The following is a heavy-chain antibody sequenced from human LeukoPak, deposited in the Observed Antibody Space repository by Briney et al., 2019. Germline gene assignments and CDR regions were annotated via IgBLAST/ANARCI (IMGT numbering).Heavy chain of an antibody. Sequence: TSSQTLSLTCTVSGGSISSGGYYWSWIRQHPGKGLEWIGYIYYSGSTYYNPSLKSRVTISVDTSKNQFSLKLSSVTAADTAVYYRAREIHQLPPLYYYMDVWGKGTTVTVSS. CDR2: IYYSGST. CDR3: AREIHQLPPLYYYMDV. CDR1: GGSISSGGYY. D-gene: IGHD2-2*01. V-gene: IGHV4-31*03. J-gene: IGHJ6*03.